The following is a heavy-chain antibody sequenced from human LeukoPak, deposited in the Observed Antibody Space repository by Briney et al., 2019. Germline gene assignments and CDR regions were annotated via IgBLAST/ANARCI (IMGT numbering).Heavy chain of an antibody. J-gene: IGHJ6*03. CDR1: GFTFSSYH. CDR2: IGSSGSYI. Sequence: GGSLRLSCEVSGFTFSSYHMNWVRQAPGKGLEWVSSIGSSGSYIYYADSLTGRFTISRDNSKNTLYLQMNSLRAEDTAVYYCASHMVRGVTLDYYYYYMDVWGKGTTVTISS. CDR3: ASHMVRGVTLDYYYYYMDV. D-gene: IGHD3-10*01. V-gene: IGHV3-21*01.